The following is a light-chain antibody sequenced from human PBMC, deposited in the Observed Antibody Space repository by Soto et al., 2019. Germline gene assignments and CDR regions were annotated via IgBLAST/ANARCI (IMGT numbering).Light chain of an antibody. CDR3: QQRSNWPLT. CDR1: QSIRSF. Sequence: DIVLTQSPATLSLSPGERATLSCRASQSIRSFLAWYQQKPGQAPRLLIFDASNRATGIPARFSGSGSGTDFTLTISSLEPEDFAVYFCQQRSNWPLTFGPGTKVDIK. CDR2: DAS. J-gene: IGKJ3*01. V-gene: IGKV3-11*01.